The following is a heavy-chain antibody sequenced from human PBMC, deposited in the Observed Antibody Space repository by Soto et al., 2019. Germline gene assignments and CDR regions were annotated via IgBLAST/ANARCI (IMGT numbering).Heavy chain of an antibody. CDR1: GYSFTSYG. V-gene: IGHV1-3*01. CDR3: AADATAWQQMVPSDY. CDR2: INAANGDT. Sequence: ASVKVSCKASGYSFTSYGIHWVRQAPGQRLEWMGWINAANGDTIYSPTFQGRVTITRDTSASTAYMELSRLTSEDTAIYYCAADATAWQQMVPSDYWGQGTLVTVSS. J-gene: IGHJ4*02. D-gene: IGHD2-8*01.